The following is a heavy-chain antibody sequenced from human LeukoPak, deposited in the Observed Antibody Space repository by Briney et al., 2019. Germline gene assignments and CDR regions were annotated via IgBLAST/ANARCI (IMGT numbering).Heavy chain of an antibody. CDR2: ISSSSSYI. CDR3: ARDGTTVVTELDAFDI. D-gene: IGHD4-23*01. CDR1: GFTFSSYS. J-gene: IGHJ3*02. V-gene: IGHV3-21*01. Sequence: GSLRLSCAASGFTFSSYSMNWVRQAPGKGLEWVSSISSSSSYIYYADSVKGRFTISRDNAKNSLYLQMNSLRAGDTAVYYCARDGTTVVTELDAFDIWGQGTMVTVSS.